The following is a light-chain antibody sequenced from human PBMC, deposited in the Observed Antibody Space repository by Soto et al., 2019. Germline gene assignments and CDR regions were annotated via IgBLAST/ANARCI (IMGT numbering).Light chain of an antibody. Sequence: QSALTQPASVSGSPGQSVTISCTGTSSDVGGYSYVSWYQQHPDKAPKLMIYDVDYRPSGVSNRFSGSKSGNTASLTISGLQAEDEADYYCSSLTSSSTLVFGGGTQLTVL. V-gene: IGLV2-14*01. CDR3: SSLTSSSTLV. J-gene: IGLJ3*02. CDR1: SSDVGGYSY. CDR2: DVD.